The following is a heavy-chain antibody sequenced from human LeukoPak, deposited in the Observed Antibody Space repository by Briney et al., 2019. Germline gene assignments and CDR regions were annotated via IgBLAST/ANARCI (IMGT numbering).Heavy chain of an antibody. V-gene: IGHV1-69*05. J-gene: IGHJ4*02. Sequence: SVKVSCKASGGTFSNYAISWVRQAPGQGLEWMGGIIPMFDTTIYAQKFQGRVTITTDESTSTAYMELSSLRSEDTAVYYCAREVDTATGFDYWGQGTLVTVSS. D-gene: IGHD5-18*01. CDR2: IIPMFDTT. CDR1: GGTFSNYA. CDR3: AREVDTATGFDY.